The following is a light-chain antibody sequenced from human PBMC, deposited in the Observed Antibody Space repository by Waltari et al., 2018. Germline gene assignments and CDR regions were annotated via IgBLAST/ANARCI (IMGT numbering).Light chain of an antibody. CDR2: AAS. J-gene: IGKJ2*01. V-gene: IGKV1-39*01. CDR3: QQYYTAPYT. CDR1: QSISSY. Sequence: DIQMTQSPSSLSASVGDRVTITCRASQSISSYLNWYQQKPGKAPKLLIYAASSLQSGVPSRFSGSGSVTDFNLTISSLQTEDVAVYYCQQYYTAPYTFGQGTKLEIK.